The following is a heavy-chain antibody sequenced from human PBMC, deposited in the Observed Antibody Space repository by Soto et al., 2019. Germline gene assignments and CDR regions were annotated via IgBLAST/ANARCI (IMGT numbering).Heavy chain of an antibody. D-gene: IGHD4-17*01. CDR3: APWVGAFDY. Sequence: QVQLVESGGGVVQPGRSLRLSCAASGFTFSSYGMHWVRQAPGKGLEWVAVISYDGSNKYYADSVKGRFTISRDNSKNTLYLQMNSARAEDTAVYYCAPWVGAFDYWGQGTLVTVSS. J-gene: IGHJ4*02. CDR2: ISYDGSNK. V-gene: IGHV3-30*03. CDR1: GFTFSSYG.